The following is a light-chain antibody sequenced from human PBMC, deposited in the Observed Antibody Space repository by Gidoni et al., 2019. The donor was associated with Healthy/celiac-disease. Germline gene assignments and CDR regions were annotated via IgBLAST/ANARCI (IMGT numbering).Light chain of an antibody. CDR3: QQRSNSYT. CDR2: DAS. J-gene: IGKJ2*01. CDR1: QSVSSY. Sequence: EIVLTQSPATLSLSPGERATLSCRASQSVSSYLAWYQQKPGQAPRLLIYDASNQATGIPARFSGSGSGTDFTLTISSLEPEDFAVYYCQQRSNSYTFGQGTKLEIK. V-gene: IGKV3-11*01.